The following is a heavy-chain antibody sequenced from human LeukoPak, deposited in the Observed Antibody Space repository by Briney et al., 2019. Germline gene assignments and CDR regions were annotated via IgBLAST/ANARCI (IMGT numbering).Heavy chain of an antibody. D-gene: IGHD6-13*01. CDR3: ARDKQGNSYAFDI. Sequence: SETLSLTCTVSGGSISRGGYYWSWIRQHPGKGLEWIGYIYSSGSTYYNPSLKSRVTISAATSKSQFSLKLSSVTAADTAVYYCARDKQGNSYAFDIWGQGTMVTVSS. V-gene: IGHV4-31*03. J-gene: IGHJ3*02. CDR2: IYSSGST. CDR1: GGSISRGGYY.